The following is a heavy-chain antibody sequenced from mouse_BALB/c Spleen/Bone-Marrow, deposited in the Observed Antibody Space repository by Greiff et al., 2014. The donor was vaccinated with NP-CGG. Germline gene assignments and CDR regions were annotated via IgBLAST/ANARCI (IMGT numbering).Heavy chain of an antibody. CDR1: GFNIKDTY. Sequence: VQLQQPGAELVKPGASVKLSCTASGFNIKDTYMHWVKQRPEQGLEWIGRIDPANGNTKYDPKFQGKATITTDTSSNTAYLQLRSLTSGDTAVYYCARYDYRYSWFAYWGQGTLVTVSA. CDR2: IDPANGNT. D-gene: IGHD2-14*01. J-gene: IGHJ3*01. CDR3: ARYDYRYSWFAY. V-gene: IGHV14-3*02.